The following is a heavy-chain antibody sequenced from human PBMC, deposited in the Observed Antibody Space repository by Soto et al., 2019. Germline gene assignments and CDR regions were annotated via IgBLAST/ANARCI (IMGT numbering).Heavy chain of an antibody. D-gene: IGHD3-3*01. CDR1: GFTFSSYS. J-gene: IGHJ5*02. Sequence: GGSLRRSCAASGFTFSSYSMNCVRQAPGKGLEWVSSISSSSSYVYYADSVKGRFTISRDNAKNSLYLQMNSLRAEDTAVYYCARAPYYDFWSGYFRVGWFDPWGQGTLVTVSS. CDR2: ISSSSSYV. V-gene: IGHV3-21*01. CDR3: ARAPYYDFWSGYFRVGWFDP.